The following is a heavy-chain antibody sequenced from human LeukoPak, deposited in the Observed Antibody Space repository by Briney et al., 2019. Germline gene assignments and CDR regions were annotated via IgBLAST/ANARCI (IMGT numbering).Heavy chain of an antibody. CDR1: GGSISSGGYY. V-gene: IGHV4-31*03. J-gene: IGHJ5*02. CDR2: IYYSGST. D-gene: IGHD3-10*01. CDR3: AREDGSGRSWCDP. Sequence: SQTLSLTCTVSGGSISSGGYYWSWIRQHPGKGLEWIGYIYYSGSTYYNPSLKSRVTISVDTSKNQFSLKLSSVTAADTAVYYCAREDGSGRSWCDPWGQGTLVSVSS.